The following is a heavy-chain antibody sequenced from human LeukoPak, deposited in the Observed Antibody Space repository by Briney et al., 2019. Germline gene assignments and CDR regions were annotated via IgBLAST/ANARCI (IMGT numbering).Heavy chain of an antibody. Sequence: ASVKVSCRASGHTFTTYDLNWVRQAPGQGLEWLGWKSPNSGNTGYAQKFQGRVTMTRDTSISTAYMELSSLRSEDTAVYYCARGPPNWGFDYWGQGTLVTVSS. CDR3: ARGPPNWGFDY. J-gene: IGHJ4*02. V-gene: IGHV1-8*01. D-gene: IGHD7-27*01. CDR2: KSPNSGNT. CDR1: GHTFTTYD.